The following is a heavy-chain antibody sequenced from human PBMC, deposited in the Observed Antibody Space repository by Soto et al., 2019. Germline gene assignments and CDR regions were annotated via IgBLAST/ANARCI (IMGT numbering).Heavy chain of an antibody. V-gene: IGHV6-1*01. Sequence: PSQTLSXXXXISXXSVSXNSXXXXXXXXSPSRGLEWLGRTYYRSKWYYDYAVSVKSRITINPDTSNNQLSLHLNSVTPDDTAVYYCVRLIGSSWLDSWGQGTLVTVS. CDR3: VRLIGSSWLDS. CDR2: TYYRSKWYY. D-gene: IGHD6-13*01. CDR1: XXSVSXNSXX. J-gene: IGHJ5*01.